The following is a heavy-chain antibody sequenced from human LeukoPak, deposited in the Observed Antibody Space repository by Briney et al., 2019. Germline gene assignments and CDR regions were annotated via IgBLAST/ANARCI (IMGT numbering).Heavy chain of an antibody. J-gene: IGHJ4*02. CDR2: INNSSTTI. D-gene: IGHD2-8*01. CDR1: GFTFSSYW. CDR3: AGPMGDY. Sequence: PGGSLRLSCAASGFTFSSYWMSWVRQAPGKGLEWVSYINNSSTTIYYADSVKGRFTISRDNAKNSLYLQMNSLRAEDTAVYYCAGPMGDYWGQGTLVTVSS. V-gene: IGHV3-48*01.